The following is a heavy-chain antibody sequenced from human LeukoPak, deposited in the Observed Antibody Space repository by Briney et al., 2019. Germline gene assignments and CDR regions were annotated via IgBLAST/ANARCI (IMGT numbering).Heavy chain of an antibody. CDR1: GFTFSSYS. Sequence: GGSLRLSCAASGFTFSSYSMNWVRQAPGKGLEWVSSISSSSSYICYADSVKGRFTISRDNAKNSLYLQMNSLRAEDTAVYYCARGARVAAGTGAFDIWGQGTMVTVSS. V-gene: IGHV3-21*04. CDR2: ISSSSSYI. J-gene: IGHJ3*02. D-gene: IGHD6-13*01. CDR3: ARGARVAAGTGAFDI.